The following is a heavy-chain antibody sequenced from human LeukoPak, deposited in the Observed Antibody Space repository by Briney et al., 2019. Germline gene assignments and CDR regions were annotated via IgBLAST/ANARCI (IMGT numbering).Heavy chain of an antibody. J-gene: IGHJ4*02. CDR1: GGSISSGSYY. V-gene: IGHV4-61*01. CDR2: IYYSGST. Sequence: SETLSLTCTVSGGSISSGSYYWSWIRQPPGKGLEWIGYIYYSGSTNYNPSLKSRVTISVDTSKNQFSLKLSSVTAADTAVYYCARATYGGGKAFDYWGQGTLVTVSS. D-gene: IGHD4-23*01. CDR3: ARATYGGGKAFDY.